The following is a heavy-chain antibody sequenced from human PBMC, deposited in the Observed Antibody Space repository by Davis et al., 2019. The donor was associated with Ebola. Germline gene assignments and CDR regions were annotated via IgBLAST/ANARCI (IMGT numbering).Heavy chain of an antibody. V-gene: IGHV3-30*02. D-gene: IGHD3-16*01. Sequence: PAGSLSLSCDVSGRTFTSFCMHCVRQTPGKGREWVGFMRYAGRDTDYGDSVKGRFTLSRDNSKNTMYMQMSSLGVEDTAVYHCARGISGGTVTLGDWGQGTLVTVSS. J-gene: IGHJ1*01. CDR1: GRTFTSFC. CDR2: MRYAGRDT. CDR3: ARGISGGTVTLGD.